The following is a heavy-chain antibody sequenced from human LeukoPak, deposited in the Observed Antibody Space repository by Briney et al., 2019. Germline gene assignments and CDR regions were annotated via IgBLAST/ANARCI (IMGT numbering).Heavy chain of an antibody. D-gene: IGHD2-2*01. V-gene: IGHV1-24*01. J-gene: IGHJ4*02. CDR1: GYTLTELS. Sequence: ASVKASCKVSGYTLTELSMHWVRQAPGKGLEWMGGFDPEDGETIYAQKFQGRVTMTEDTSTDTAYMELSSLRSEDTAVYYCATVVVPAAPLDYWGQGTLVTVSS. CDR3: ATVVVPAAPLDY. CDR2: FDPEDGET.